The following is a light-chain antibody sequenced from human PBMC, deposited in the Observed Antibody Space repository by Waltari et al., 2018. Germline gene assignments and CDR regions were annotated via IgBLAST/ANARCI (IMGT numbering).Light chain of an antibody. J-gene: IGLJ3*02. Sequence: QSTLTQPPSASGSTGQSVTISCTGTSSDVGGYDYVSWYQQHPGKAPKLMIYEVNKRPSGVPDRFSGSKSGNTASLTVSGLQAEDEADYYCSSYAGSTLMFGGGTKLTVL. CDR1: SSDVGGYDY. V-gene: IGLV2-8*01. CDR3: SSYAGSTLM. CDR2: EVN.